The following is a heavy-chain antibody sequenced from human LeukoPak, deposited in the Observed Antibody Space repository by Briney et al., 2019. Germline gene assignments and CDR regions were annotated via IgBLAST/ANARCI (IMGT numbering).Heavy chain of an antibody. CDR2: INHSGST. CDR1: GGSFSGYY. CDR3: ARGPPDIVVVPAAMGWFDP. D-gene: IGHD2-2*01. J-gene: IGHJ5*02. Sequence: SETLSLTCAVYGGSFSGYYWSWIRQPPGKGLEWIGEINHSGSTDYNPSLKSRVTISVDTSKNQFSLKLSSVTAADTAVYYCARGPPDIVVVPAAMGWFDPWGQGTLVTVSS. V-gene: IGHV4-34*01.